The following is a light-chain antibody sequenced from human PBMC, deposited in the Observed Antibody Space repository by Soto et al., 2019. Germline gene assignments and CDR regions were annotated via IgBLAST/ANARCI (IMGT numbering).Light chain of an antibody. V-gene: IGKV3-11*01. CDR2: DAS. Sequence: EIVLTQSPATLSLSPGERATLSCRASQSVSSYLAWYQQKPGQAPRLLIYDASNRATGIPARFSGSGSGTDFTLTISSLEPEVFAVYYCQQRSNWPPRDMYTFGQGTKLEIK. CDR3: QQRSNWPPRDMYT. J-gene: IGKJ2*01. CDR1: QSVSSY.